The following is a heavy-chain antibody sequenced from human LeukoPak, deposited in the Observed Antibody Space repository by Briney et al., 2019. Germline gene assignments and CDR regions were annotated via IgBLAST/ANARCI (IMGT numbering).Heavy chain of an antibody. CDR1: GFTFSGSA. D-gene: IGHD2-2*01. CDR3: TRRNALVVPAPFDP. V-gene: IGHV3-73*01. Sequence: GGSLRLSYAASGFTFSGSAMHWVRQASGKGLEWVGRIRSKANSYATAYAASVKGRFTISRDDSKNTAYLQMNSLKTEDTAVYYCTRRNALVVPAPFDPWGQGTLVTVSS. J-gene: IGHJ5*02. CDR2: IRSKANSYAT.